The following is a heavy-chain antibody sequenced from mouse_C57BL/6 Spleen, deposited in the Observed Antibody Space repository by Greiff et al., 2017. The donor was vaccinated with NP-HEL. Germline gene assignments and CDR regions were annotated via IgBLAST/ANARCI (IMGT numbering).Heavy chain of an antibody. Sequence: QVQLKQPGAELVKPGASVKLSCKASGYTFTSYWMHWVKQRPGRGLEWIGRIDPNSGGTKYNEKFKSKATLTVDTPSSTAYMQLSSLTSEDSAVYYCARDYYEEDWFAYWGQGTLVTVSA. CDR3: ARDYYEEDWFAY. V-gene: IGHV1-72*01. CDR2: IDPNSGGT. D-gene: IGHD1-1*01. CDR1: GYTFTSYW. J-gene: IGHJ3*01.